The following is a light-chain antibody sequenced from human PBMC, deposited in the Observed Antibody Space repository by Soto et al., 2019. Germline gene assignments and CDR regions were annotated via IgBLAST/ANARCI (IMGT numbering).Light chain of an antibody. Sequence: DIQMTQSPSTLSASVGDRVTITCRASQSISNWLAWYQQKPGKAPKLLIYDASYLESGVPSRFSGSGSGTEFTLTISSLQPDDLATYYCQQYNSFWTVGQGTKVQI. V-gene: IGKV1-5*01. CDR2: DAS. J-gene: IGKJ1*01. CDR3: QQYNSFWT. CDR1: QSISNW.